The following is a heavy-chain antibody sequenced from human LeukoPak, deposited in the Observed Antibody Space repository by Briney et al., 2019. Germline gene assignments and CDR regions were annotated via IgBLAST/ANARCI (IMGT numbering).Heavy chain of an antibody. Sequence: SETLSLTCTVSGGSISSYYWSWIRQPAGKGLEWIGRIYTSGSTNYNPSLKSRVTMSVDTSKNQFSLKLSSVTAADTAVYYCASIGPDSSGYSSRYWYFDLWGRGTLVAVSS. CDR1: GGSISSYY. D-gene: IGHD3-22*01. V-gene: IGHV4-4*07. CDR3: ASIGPDSSGYSSRYWYFDL. J-gene: IGHJ2*01. CDR2: IYTSGST.